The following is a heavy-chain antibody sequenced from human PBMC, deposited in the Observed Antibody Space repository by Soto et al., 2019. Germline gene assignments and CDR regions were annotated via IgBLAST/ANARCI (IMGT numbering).Heavy chain of an antibody. CDR2: ISDDGGFR. V-gene: IGHV3-23*01. CDR1: AFSFSTHA. D-gene: IGHD3-10*01. CDR3: AKARGSGSHTEQHFDS. J-gene: IGHJ4*02. Sequence: PGGSLRLPCAASAFSFSTHAMNCVRQAPGQGMEWVSGISDDGGFRYYADSAKGRFTISRDNSKNTVYLQMNGLRADDTAVYYCAKARGSGSHTEQHFDSGGQGTL.